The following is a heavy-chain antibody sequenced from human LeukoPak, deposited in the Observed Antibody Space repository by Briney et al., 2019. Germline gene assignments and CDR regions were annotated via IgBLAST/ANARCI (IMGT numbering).Heavy chain of an antibody. CDR2: ISGDGGTT. D-gene: IGHD1-14*01. CDR1: GFSFDAHA. V-gene: IGHV3-43*02. Sequence: GGSLRLSCAASGFSFDAHAMNWVRQAPGKPLEWVSLISGDGGTTHYADSVKGRFTISRDNSRNSLHLQMKSLRTEDTALYYCAKRSGSPHNFDYWGRGTLVTVSS. CDR3: AKRSGSPHNFDY. J-gene: IGHJ4*02.